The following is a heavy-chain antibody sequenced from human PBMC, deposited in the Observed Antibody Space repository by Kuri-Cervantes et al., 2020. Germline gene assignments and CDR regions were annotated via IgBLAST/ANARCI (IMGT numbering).Heavy chain of an antibody. CDR2: ISSSGYTM. CDR1: GFTFSDYY. Sequence: GGSLRLSCAASGFTFSDYYMTWIRQAPGKGLEWISYISSSGYTMYYAASVKGRFTISRDNAKKSLYLQVNSLRAEDTAVYYCARDRSPGPNAFDIWGQGTTVTVSS. CDR3: ARDRSPGPNAFDI. V-gene: IGHV3-11*04. J-gene: IGHJ3*02.